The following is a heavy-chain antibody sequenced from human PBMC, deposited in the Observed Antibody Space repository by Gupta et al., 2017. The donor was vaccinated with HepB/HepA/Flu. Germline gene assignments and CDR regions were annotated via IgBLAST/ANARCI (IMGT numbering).Heavy chain of an antibody. J-gene: IGHJ6*04. V-gene: IGHV1-46*01. CDR2: INPSGGST. D-gene: IGHD2-2*02. CDR1: GYTFTSYY. Sequence: QVQLVQSGAEVKKPGASVKVSCKASGYTFTSYYMHWVRQATGQGLEWMGIINPSGGSTSYAQKFQGRVTMTRDTSTSTVYMELSSLRSEDTAVYYCARDRRYCSSTSCYTLDVWGKGTTVTVSS. CDR3: ARDRRYCSSTSCYTLDV.